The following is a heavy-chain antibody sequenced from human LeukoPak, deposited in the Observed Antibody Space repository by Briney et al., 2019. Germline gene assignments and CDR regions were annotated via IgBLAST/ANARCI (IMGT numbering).Heavy chain of an antibody. CDR3: ARGGTEGFDY. CDR1: GYTFTSYY. V-gene: IGHV1-46*01. Sequence: GASVKVSCKASGYTFTSYYMHWVRQAPGQGLEWMGIINPSGGSTSYAQKFQGRVTMTTDTSTSTAYMELRSLRSDDTAVYYCARGGTEGFDYWGQGTLVTVSS. J-gene: IGHJ4*02. D-gene: IGHD6-25*01. CDR2: INPSGGST.